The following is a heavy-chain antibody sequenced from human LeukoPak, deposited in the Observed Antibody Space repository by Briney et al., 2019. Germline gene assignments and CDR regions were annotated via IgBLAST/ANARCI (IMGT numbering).Heavy chain of an antibody. J-gene: IGHJ4*02. CDR1: GLTFSNHW. D-gene: IGHD1-7*01. CDR2: ITPDGSGD. Sequence: PGGSLRLACAASGLTFSNHWMSWVRQAPGKGLEWVASITPDGSGDHYMDSVKGRFTVSRDNAENSLYLQMNSLGAEDAAIYYCARLMGTVTTYDYWGQGTLVTVSS. V-gene: IGHV3-7*01. CDR3: ARLMGTVTTYDY.